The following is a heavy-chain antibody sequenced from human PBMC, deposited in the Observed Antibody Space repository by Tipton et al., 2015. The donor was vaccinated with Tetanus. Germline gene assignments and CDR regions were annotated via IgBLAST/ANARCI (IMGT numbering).Heavy chain of an antibody. J-gene: IGHJ4*02. V-gene: IGHV1-8*01. CDR3: ARGNRGSSWYF. CDR1: AYAFTSYD. Sequence: QSGAEVKKPGASVKVSCRAFAYAFTSYDINWVRQATGQGLEWLGYMNPKTGHANYAQKFQGRVTMTSNISITTAYMELRDLRSDGPAVYYCARGNRGSSWYFWGQGTLVTVSS. D-gene: IGHD6-13*01. CDR2: MNPKTGHA.